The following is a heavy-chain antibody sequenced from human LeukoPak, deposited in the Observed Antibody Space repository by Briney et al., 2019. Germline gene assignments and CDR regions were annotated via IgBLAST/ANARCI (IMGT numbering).Heavy chain of an antibody. Sequence: GSLRLSCAASGFTFSASWMHWVRQSPEKGLMWVARINRDSSIITYGDSVKGRFTISRDNAKNMLFLQMNSLSAEDTAVYYCARDRQCSGSNCNSGDDFDYWGQGSLVTVSS. CDR1: GFTFSASW. D-gene: IGHD2-15*01. CDR2: INRDSSII. J-gene: IGHJ4*02. CDR3: ARDRQCSGSNCNSGDDFDY. V-gene: IGHV3-74*03.